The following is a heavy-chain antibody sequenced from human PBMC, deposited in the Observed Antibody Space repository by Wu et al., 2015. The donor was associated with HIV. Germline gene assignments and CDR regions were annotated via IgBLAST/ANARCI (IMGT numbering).Heavy chain of an antibody. D-gene: IGHD6-13*01. CDR2: INPNSGDT. J-gene: IGHJ4*02. CDR1: GYTFSGYY. V-gene: IGHV1-2*02. Sequence: QIIQSGAEVKKPGASVKVSCKASGYTFSGYYMHWVRQAPGQGLEWLGWINPNSGDTDYAQKFQGRVTMTRDTSITTAYMELGGLRSDDAAVYYCARGAGSYSSSWLDYWGQGT. CDR3: ARGAGSYSSSWLDY.